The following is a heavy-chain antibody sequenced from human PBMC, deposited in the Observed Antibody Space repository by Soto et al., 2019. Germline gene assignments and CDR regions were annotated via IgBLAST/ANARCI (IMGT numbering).Heavy chain of an antibody. D-gene: IGHD3-9*01. CDR3: ARNDILTGSPFDI. Sequence: GESLKISCQGYGYTFTNYWIGWVRQMPGKGLEWMGVIYPGDSDTRYCPSFQGQVTISADRSISTVYLQWSSLKASDTAIYYCARNDILTGSPFDIWGQGTTVTVSS. CDR2: IYPGDSDT. V-gene: IGHV5-51*01. J-gene: IGHJ3*02. CDR1: GYTFTNYW.